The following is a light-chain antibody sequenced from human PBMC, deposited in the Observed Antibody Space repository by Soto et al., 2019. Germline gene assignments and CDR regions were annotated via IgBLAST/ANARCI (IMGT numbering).Light chain of an antibody. Sequence: EIVMTQSPATLSVSPGERATLSCRASESVSSNLAWYQQKPCQAPRLLSYGASTRATGIPARFSGSGSGTEFTLTISSLQSEDFAVYYCQQYNNWPPLTFGGGTKVDIK. V-gene: IGKV3-15*01. CDR2: GAS. CDR3: QQYNNWPPLT. J-gene: IGKJ4*01. CDR1: ESVSSN.